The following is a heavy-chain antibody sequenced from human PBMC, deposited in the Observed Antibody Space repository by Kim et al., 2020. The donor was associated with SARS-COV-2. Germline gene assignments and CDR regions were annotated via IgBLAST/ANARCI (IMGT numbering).Heavy chain of an antibody. Sequence: GGSLRLSCAASGFTFSSYDMHWVRQATGKGLEWVSAIGTAGDTYYPGSVKGRFTISRENAKNSLYLQMNSLRAGDTAVYYCARSSTTQRGAFDIWGQGTMVTVSS. D-gene: IGHD1-26*01. V-gene: IGHV3-13*01. CDR3: ARSSTTQRGAFDI. CDR2: IGTAGDT. J-gene: IGHJ3*02. CDR1: GFTFSSYD.